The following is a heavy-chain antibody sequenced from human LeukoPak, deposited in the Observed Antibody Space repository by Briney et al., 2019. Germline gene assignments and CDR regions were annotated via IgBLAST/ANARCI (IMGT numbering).Heavy chain of an antibody. CDR2: ISYDGSNK. CDR3: AKGSAGGSGSYYDPLFDY. Sequence: GGSLRLSCAASGFTFSSYGMHWVRQAHGKGLERVAVISYDGSNKYYADSVKGRFTISRDNSKNTLYLQMNSLRAEDTAVYYCAKGSAGGSGSYYDPLFDYWGQGTLVTVSS. CDR1: GFTFSSYG. V-gene: IGHV3-30*18. D-gene: IGHD3-10*01. J-gene: IGHJ4*02.